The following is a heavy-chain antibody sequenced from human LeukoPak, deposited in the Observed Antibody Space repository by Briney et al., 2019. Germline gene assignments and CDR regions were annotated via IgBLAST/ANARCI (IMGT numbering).Heavy chain of an antibody. CDR3: ARGTGIAARRGYFDY. Sequence: SETLSLTCTVSGGSISSGGYYWSWIRQHPGKCLEWIGYIYYSGSTYYNPSLKSRVTISVDTSKNQFSLKLSSVTAADTAVYYCARGTGIAARRGYFDYWGQGTLVTVSS. V-gene: IGHV4-31*03. CDR2: IYYSGST. CDR1: GGSISSGGYY. D-gene: IGHD6-6*01. J-gene: IGHJ4*02.